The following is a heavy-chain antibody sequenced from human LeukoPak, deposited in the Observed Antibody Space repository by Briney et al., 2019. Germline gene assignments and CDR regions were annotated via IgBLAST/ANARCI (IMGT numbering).Heavy chain of an antibody. CDR2: ISGSGGST. J-gene: IGHJ4*02. D-gene: IGHD5-18*01. CDR3: AKDLIAYSYGYAGRSNFDY. V-gene: IGHV3-23*01. CDR1: GFTFSGFW. Sequence: GGSLRLSCAVSGFTFSGFWMSWSRQAPGKGLEWVSGISGSGGSTYYADSVKGHFTISRDNSKNTLYLQMNSLRAEDTAIYYCAKDLIAYSYGYAGRSNFDYWGQGTLVTVSS.